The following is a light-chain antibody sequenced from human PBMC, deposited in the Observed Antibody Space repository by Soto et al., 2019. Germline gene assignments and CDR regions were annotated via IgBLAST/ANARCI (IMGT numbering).Light chain of an antibody. CDR1: SSDVGNYNL. Sequence: QSALTQPASVSGSPGQSITISCTGTSSDVGNYNLVSWYQQHPGKAPKLMIYEVSKRPSGVSNRFSGSKSGNTASLTISGLQAEDEADYYCCSYAGSSTFLVFGGGTNVTVL. V-gene: IGLV2-23*02. J-gene: IGLJ2*01. CDR3: CSYAGSSTFLV. CDR2: EVS.